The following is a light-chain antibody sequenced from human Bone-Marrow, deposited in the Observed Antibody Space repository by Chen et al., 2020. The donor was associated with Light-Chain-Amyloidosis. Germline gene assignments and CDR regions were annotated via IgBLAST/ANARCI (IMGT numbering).Light chain of an antibody. CDR3: HQRSAWPLT. J-gene: IGKJ4*01. CDR1: QSVRSY. V-gene: IGKV3-11*01. CDR2: DAS. Sequence: EIVLTQSPATLSLSPGDRATLSCRASQSVRSYLAWYQQKPGPAPRLLIYDASNRATGTPARFSGSGSGTDFTLTISSLEPEDCAVYYCHQRSAWPLTFGGGTKVEIK.